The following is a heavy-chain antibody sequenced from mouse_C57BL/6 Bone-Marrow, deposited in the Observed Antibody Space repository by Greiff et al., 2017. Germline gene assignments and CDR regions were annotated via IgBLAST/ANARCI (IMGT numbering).Heavy chain of an antibody. D-gene: IGHD2-1*01. CDR1: GYAFSSSW. J-gene: IGHJ2*01. V-gene: IGHV1-82*01. Sequence: QVQLQQSGPELVKPGASVKISCKASGYAFSSSWMNWVKQRPGKGLEWIGRIYPGDGDTNYNGKFKGKATLTADKSSSTAYMQLSSLTSDDSAVYFCASRYGNFLDYWGQGTTLTVSS. CDR2: IYPGDGDT. CDR3: ASRYGNFLDY.